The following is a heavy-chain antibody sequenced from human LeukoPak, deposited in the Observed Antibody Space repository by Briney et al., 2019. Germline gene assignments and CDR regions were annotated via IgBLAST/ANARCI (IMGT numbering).Heavy chain of an antibody. CDR3: ARQEPRWFDP. J-gene: IGHJ5*02. CDR2: IFTSGST. D-gene: IGHD1-14*01. Sequence: SETLSLTCTVSGGSIRTGSYYWSWIRQPAGKELQWIGRIFTSGSTNYNPSLKSRVTISVDTSKNQFSLKLSSVTAADTAVYYCARQEPRWFDPWGQGTLVTVSS. V-gene: IGHV4-61*02. CDR1: GGSIRTGSYY.